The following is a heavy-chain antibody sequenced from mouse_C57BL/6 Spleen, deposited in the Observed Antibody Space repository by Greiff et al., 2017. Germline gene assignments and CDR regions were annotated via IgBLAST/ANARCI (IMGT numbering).Heavy chain of an antibody. CDR3: ARNEGYRDAMDY. CDR2: IWSGGST. J-gene: IGHJ4*01. CDR1: GFSLTSYG. Sequence: VKLMESGPGLVQPSQSLSITCTVSGFSLTSYGVHWVRQSPGKGLEWLGVIWSGGSTDYNAAFISRLSISKDNSKSQVFFQMNSLQADDTAIYYCARNEGYRDAMDYWGQGTSVTVSS. D-gene: IGHD2-3*01. V-gene: IGHV2-2*01.